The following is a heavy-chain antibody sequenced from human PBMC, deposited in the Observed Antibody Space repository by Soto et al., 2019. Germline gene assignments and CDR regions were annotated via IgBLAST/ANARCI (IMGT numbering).Heavy chain of an antibody. CDR2: IIPIFGTA. V-gene: IGHV1-69*01. CDR1: GGTFSSYA. J-gene: IGHJ3*02. Sequence: QVQLVQSGAEVKKPGSSVKVSCKASGGTFSSYAISWVRQAPGQGLEWMGGIIPIFGTANYAQKFQGRVTSTADESTSTAYMELSSLRSEDTAVYYCARDYQYYYDSSGPYDAFDIWGQGTMVTVSS. D-gene: IGHD3-22*01. CDR3: ARDYQYYYDSSGPYDAFDI.